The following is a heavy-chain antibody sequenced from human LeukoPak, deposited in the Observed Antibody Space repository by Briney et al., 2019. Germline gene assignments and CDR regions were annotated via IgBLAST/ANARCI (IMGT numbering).Heavy chain of an antibody. D-gene: IGHD6-19*01. V-gene: IGHV4-38-2*02. J-gene: IGHJ4*02. CDR1: GVSISGNY. Sequence: PSETLSLTCTVSGVSISGNYWSWIRQPPGKGLEWIGSINNSGTTYYNPSLKSQVTMSVDTSKNQFSLKLNSVTAADTAVYYCARGLAVSGAAVWGQGTLVTVSS. CDR2: INNSGTT. CDR3: ARGLAVSGAAV.